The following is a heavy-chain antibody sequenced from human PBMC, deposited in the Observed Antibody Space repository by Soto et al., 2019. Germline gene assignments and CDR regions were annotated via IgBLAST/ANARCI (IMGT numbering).Heavy chain of an antibody. CDR2: IYAGGNT. J-gene: IGHJ4*02. Sequence: GGSLRLSCAASGFSVSSNYMSWVRQAPGKGLEWVSVIYAGGNTHYADSVEGRFTISRDNSNNMLYLQMNSLRAEDTAVYYCVREKVTMIVGFYYFDYWGQGSLVTVSS. D-gene: IGHD3-22*01. CDR1: GFSVSSNY. V-gene: IGHV3-66*01. CDR3: VREKVTMIVGFYYFDY.